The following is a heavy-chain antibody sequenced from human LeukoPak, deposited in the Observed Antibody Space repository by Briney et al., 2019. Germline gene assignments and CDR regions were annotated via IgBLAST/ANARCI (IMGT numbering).Heavy chain of an antibody. CDR2: ISSSGSTI. CDR3: ARVPAVAAHYYMDV. D-gene: IGHD6-19*01. V-gene: IGHV3-48*03. Sequence: GGSLRLSCAASGFTFSSYEMNWVRQAPGKGLEWVSYISSSGSTIYYADSVKGRFTISRDNAKNSLYLQMNSLRAEDTAVYYCARVPAVAAHYYMDVWGKGTTVTVSS. J-gene: IGHJ6*03. CDR1: GFTFSSYE.